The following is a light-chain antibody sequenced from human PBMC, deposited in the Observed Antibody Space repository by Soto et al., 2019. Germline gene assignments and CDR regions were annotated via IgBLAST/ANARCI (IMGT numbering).Light chain of an antibody. Sequence: DIQLTQSPSSLSASVGDRVTITCQASQDISNHLNWYQQKPGKPPKLLIYEESTLHSGVPSRFSGRKSGTQFTLTIDSLQPEDFATYYCQQVKTYPRTFGGGTKVEIK. V-gene: IGKV1-9*01. J-gene: IGKJ4*01. CDR3: QQVKTYPRT. CDR1: QDISNH. CDR2: EES.